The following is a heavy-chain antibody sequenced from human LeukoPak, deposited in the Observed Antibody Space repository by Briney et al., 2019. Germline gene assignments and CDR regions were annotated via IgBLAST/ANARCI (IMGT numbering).Heavy chain of an antibody. CDR1: GGSISSYY. J-gene: IGHJ4*02. CDR3: ARQREYYGSGTYYAFDY. V-gene: IGHV4-59*08. D-gene: IGHD3-10*01. Sequence: SETLSLTCTVSGGSISSYYWSWIRQPPGKGLEWIGYIYYSGSTNYNPSLKSRVTISVDTSKNQFSLKLTSVTAADTAVYYCARQREYYGSGTYYAFDYWGQGTLVTVSS. CDR2: IYYSGST.